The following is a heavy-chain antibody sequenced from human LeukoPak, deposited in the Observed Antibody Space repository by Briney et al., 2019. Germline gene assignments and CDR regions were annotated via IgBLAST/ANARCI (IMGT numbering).Heavy chain of an antibody. J-gene: IGHJ4*02. V-gene: IGHV1-18*01. CDR1: GYTFTSYG. CDR2: ISAHTDDT. Sequence: ASVKVSCKASGYTFTSYGLTWVRQAPGQGLEWVGWISAHTDDTSYAQKLQGRVTMTTDSYTSTAYMDLRSLTSDDTAVYYCARDQVPIVVPAAMMDYWGQGTLITVSS. CDR3: ARDQVPIVVPAAMMDY. D-gene: IGHD2-2*01.